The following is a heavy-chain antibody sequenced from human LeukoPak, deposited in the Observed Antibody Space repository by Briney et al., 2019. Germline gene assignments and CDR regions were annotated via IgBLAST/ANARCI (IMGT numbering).Heavy chain of an antibody. V-gene: IGHV3-74*01. CDR1: GFTFSSYR. CDR3: ARIGYSNGWYYFDY. CDR2: INSDGSST. J-gene: IGHJ4*02. Sequence: GGSLRLSCAASGFTFSSYRMHWVRQAPGKGLAWVSRINSDGSSTDYADSVKGRFTISRDNAKNTLYLQMNSLRAEDTAVYYCARIGYSNGWYYFDYWGQGTLVTVSS. D-gene: IGHD6-19*01.